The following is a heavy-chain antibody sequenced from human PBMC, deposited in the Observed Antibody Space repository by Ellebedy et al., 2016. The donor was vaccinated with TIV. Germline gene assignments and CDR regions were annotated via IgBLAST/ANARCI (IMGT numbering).Heavy chain of an antibody. D-gene: IGHD3/OR15-3a*01. Sequence: GESLKISCSASGFTFSSFALHWVRQAPGKGLKHVSAINADGDTYFADSVKGRFTISRDNSKNTLFLQMSSLRAEDTAVYFCARRSTDFAFDSWGQGTLVTVSS. CDR1: GFTFSSFA. J-gene: IGHJ4*02. CDR3: ARRSTDFAFDS. CDR2: INADGDT. V-gene: IGHV3-64*04.